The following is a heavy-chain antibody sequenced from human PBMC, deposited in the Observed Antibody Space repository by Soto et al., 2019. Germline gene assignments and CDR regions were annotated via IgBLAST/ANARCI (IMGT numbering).Heavy chain of an antibody. J-gene: IGHJ2*01. CDR3: ARMSYYYDKWYFDL. D-gene: IGHD3-22*01. CDR1: VGSINNDDFY. V-gene: IGHV4-30-4*01. Sequence: PSETLSLTCSVSVGSINNDDFYWSWLRRTPGKGLQWIGYVYYSGSSDCIPSLKSRLSMSIDKSKNQFTLKLSPVTAADTAIYYCARMSYYYDKWYFDLWGRGTLVTVSS. CDR2: VYYSGSS.